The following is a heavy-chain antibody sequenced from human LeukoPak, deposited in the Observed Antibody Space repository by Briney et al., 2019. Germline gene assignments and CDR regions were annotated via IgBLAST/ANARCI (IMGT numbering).Heavy chain of an antibody. D-gene: IGHD3-10*01. V-gene: IGHV3-48*03. CDR1: GFTFNNYE. J-gene: IGHJ4*02. Sequence: GGSLRLSCAVSGFTFNNYEMNWVRQAPGKGLEWISYITSSASPIYYADSVKGRFTISRGNAKNSLYLQMNSLRVEDTAVYYCARIYGSGSYWDYWGQGTLVTVSS. CDR3: ARIYGSGSYWDY. CDR2: ITSSASPI.